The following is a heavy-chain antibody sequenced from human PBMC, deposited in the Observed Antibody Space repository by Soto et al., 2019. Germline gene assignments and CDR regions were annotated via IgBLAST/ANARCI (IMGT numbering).Heavy chain of an antibody. Sequence: QVQLVESGGGVVQPGRSLRLSCAASGFTFSSYAMHWVRQAPGKGLEWVAVISYDGSNKYYADSVKGRFTISRDNSKNTLYLQMNSLRAEDTAVYYCARVSAAGDFDYWGQGTLVTVSS. CDR3: ARVSAAGDFDY. V-gene: IGHV3-30-3*01. CDR2: ISYDGSNK. CDR1: GFTFSSYA. J-gene: IGHJ4*02. D-gene: IGHD6-13*01.